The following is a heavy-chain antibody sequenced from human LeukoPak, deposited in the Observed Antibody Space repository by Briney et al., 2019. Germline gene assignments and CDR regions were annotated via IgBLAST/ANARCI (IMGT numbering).Heavy chain of an antibody. J-gene: IGHJ4*02. CDR2: INSDGSST. D-gene: IGHD6-13*01. CDR3: QSGIAAAGRIDY. Sequence: PGGSLRLSCAASGFTFSSYWMHWVRQAPGKGLVWVSRINSDGSSTSYADSVKGRFTISRDNVKNTLYLQMNSLRAEDTAVYYCQSGIAAAGRIDYWGQGTLVTVSS. CDR1: GFTFSSYW. V-gene: IGHV3-74*01.